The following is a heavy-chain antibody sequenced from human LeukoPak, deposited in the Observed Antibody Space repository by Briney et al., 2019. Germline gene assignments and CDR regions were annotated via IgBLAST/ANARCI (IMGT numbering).Heavy chain of an antibody. Sequence: PGGSLRLSCAASGFTFSSYAMSWVRQAPGKGLEWVSAISGSGGSTYYADSVKGRFTISRDNSKNTLYLQMNSLRAEDTAVYYCAKTASTPSYYYYGMDVWGQGTTVTVSS. J-gene: IGHJ6*02. CDR2: ISGSGGST. D-gene: IGHD1-1*01. V-gene: IGHV3-23*01. CDR3: AKTASTPSYYYYGMDV. CDR1: GFTFSSYA.